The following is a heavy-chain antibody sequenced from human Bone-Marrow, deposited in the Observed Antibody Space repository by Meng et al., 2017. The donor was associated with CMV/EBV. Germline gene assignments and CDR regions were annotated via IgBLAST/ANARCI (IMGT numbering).Heavy chain of an antibody. CDR2: INPSGGST. J-gene: IGHJ5*02. CDR3: ARGMRRAARFTGWFDP. V-gene: IGHV1-46*01. D-gene: IGHD6-6*01. CDR1: GYTFTSYY. Sequence: ASVKVSCKASGYTFTSYYMHWVRQAPGQGLEWMGIINPSGGSTSYAQKFQGRVTMTRDTSTSTVYMELSSLRSEDTAVYYCARGMRRAARFTGWFDPWGQGTLVTVSS.